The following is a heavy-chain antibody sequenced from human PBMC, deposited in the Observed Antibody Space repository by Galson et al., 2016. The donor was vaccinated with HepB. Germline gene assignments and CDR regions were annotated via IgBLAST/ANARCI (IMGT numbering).Heavy chain of an antibody. CDR1: GGPFSSYP. CDR3: ASPPGEYGTGSEHAFDM. J-gene: IGHJ3*02. Sequence: SVKVSCKASGGPFSSYPVTWVRRAPGQGLEWMGGIISVFNLSTYAQKFQGRVTTTADESTTTAYMELRGLRFEDTAVSYCASPPGEYGTGSEHAFDMWGQGTMVTVSS. CDR2: IISVFNLS. V-gene: IGHV1-69*13. D-gene: IGHD3-10*01.